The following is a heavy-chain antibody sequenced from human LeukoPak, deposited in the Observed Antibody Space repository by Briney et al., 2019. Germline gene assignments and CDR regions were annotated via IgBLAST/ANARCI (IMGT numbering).Heavy chain of an antibody. D-gene: IGHD1-26*01. CDR3: AREDAGGTYSFDY. Sequence: GGSLRLSCAVSGFTVSSNFMSWVRQAPGKGPEWVSVIYTSGITYYADSVRGRFSISRDNSKNTLYLQMDSLTVEDTAVYYCAREDAGGTYSFDYWGPGTLVTVSS. J-gene: IGHJ4*02. V-gene: IGHV3-66*01. CDR2: IYTSGIT. CDR1: GFTVSSNF.